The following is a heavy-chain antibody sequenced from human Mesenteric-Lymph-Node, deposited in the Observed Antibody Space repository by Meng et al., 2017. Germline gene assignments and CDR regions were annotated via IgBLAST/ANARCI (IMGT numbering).Heavy chain of an antibody. CDR3: ARAYYGSGSFGYYFDY. V-gene: IGHV4-4*07. D-gene: IGHD3-10*01. CDR1: GGSISSYY. Sequence: SETLSLTCTVSGGSISSYYWSWIRQPAGKGLEWIGRIYTSGSTNYNPSLKSRVTMSVDTSKNQFSLKLSSVTAADTAVYYCARAYYGSGSFGYYFDYWGQGTLVTVSS. J-gene: IGHJ4*02. CDR2: IYTSGST.